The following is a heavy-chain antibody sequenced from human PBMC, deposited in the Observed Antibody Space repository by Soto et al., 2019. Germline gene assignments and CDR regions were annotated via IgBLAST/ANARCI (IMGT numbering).Heavy chain of an antibody. CDR2: ISDSGANT. D-gene: IGHD1-26*01. CDR1: GFTFRSYG. J-gene: IGHJ6*02. Sequence: EVQLLESGGGLVQPGGSLRLSCAASGFTFRSYGMSWVRQAPGKGLEWVSTISDSGANTYYADSVKGRFTVSRDNSKTTVYLQMNSLRAEDTAVYYCAKPPVGYYYYGMDVWGQGTTVTVSS. V-gene: IGHV3-23*01. CDR3: AKPPVGYYYYGMDV.